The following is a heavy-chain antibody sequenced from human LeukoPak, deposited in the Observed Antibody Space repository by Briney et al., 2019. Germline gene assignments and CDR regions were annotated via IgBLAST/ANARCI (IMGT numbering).Heavy chain of an antibody. Sequence: GGSLRLSCAASGFTFSSYSMNWVRQAPREGLEWVSYISSSGSTKYYADSVKGRFTISRDNAKNSVYLQMNSLRAEDTAVYHCAAGGDYYYHMDVWGKGTTVTVSS. V-gene: IGHV3-48*04. CDR3: AAGGDYYYHMDV. CDR2: ISSSGSTK. J-gene: IGHJ6*03. D-gene: IGHD3-10*01. CDR1: GFTFSSYS.